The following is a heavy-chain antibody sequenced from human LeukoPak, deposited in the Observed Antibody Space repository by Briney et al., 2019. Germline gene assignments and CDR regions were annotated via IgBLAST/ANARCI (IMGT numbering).Heavy chain of an antibody. D-gene: IGHD2-21*02. J-gene: IGHJ4*02. CDR3: ARDRSARGGDYGY. V-gene: IGHV1-69*06. Sequence: SVKVSCKASGGTFSSYAISWVRQAPGQGREWMGGIIPIFGTANYAQKLQGRVTITADKSTSTAYMELSSLRSEDTAVYYCARDRSARGGDYGYWGQGTLVTVSS. CDR1: GGTFSSYA. CDR2: IIPIFGTA.